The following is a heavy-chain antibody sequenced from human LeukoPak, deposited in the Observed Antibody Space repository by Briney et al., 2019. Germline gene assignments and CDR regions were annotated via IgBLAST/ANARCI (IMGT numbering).Heavy chain of an antibody. CDR1: GGSISSYY. J-gene: IGHJ4*02. CDR2: IHYSGST. Sequence: PSETLSLTCTVSGGSISSYYWSWIRQSPGKGLEWIGYIHYSGSTYYNPSLKSRVTISVDTSKNQFSLKLSSVTAADTAVYYCARVRGDGSYFFDYWGQGTLVTVPS. V-gene: IGHV4-59*12. D-gene: IGHD1-26*01. CDR3: ARVRGDGSYFFDY.